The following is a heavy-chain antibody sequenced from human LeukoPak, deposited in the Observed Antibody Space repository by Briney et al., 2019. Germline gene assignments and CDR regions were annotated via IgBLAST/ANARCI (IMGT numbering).Heavy chain of an antibody. D-gene: IGHD4-17*01. CDR2: ISYDGSNK. V-gene: IGHV3-30*04. CDR3: ARVADPNGDYASQYFDY. CDR1: GFTFSSYA. J-gene: IGHJ4*02. Sequence: GGSLRLSCTASGFTFSSYAMHWVRQAPGKGLEWVAVISYDGSNKYYANSVKGRFTISRDNSKNTLYLQMNSLRAEDTAVYHCARVADPNGDYASQYFDYWGQGTLVTVSS.